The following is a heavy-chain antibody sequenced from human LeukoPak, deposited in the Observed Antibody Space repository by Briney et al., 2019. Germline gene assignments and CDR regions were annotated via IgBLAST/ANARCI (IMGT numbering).Heavy chain of an antibody. D-gene: IGHD3-22*01. CDR2: IHTSGST. CDR1: GGSIRSGSYY. V-gene: IGHV4-61*02. J-gene: IGHJ4*02. Sequence: PSETLSLTCTVSGGSIRSGSYYWSWIRQPAGKGLEWIGRIHTSGSTNYNPSLQSRVTISVDTSKNQFSLKLSSVTAADTAVYYCARELRDYYDSSGYFGSFYYFDYWGQGTLVTVSS. CDR3: ARELRDYYDSSGYFGSFYYFDY.